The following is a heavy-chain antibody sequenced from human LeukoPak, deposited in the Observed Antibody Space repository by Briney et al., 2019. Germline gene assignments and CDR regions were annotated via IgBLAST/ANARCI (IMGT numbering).Heavy chain of an antibody. CDR3: ARVGGGLVYYFDY. CDR2: INLNNGGT. CDR1: GYTFTDYY. Sequence: ASVKVSCKASGYTFTDYYTHWVRQAPGQGLEWMGWINLNNGGTKYAQKFQGRVTMTSDTSMSTAYMELSRLRSDDTAVYYCARVGGGLVYYFDYWGQGTLVTVSS. D-gene: IGHD2-15*01. V-gene: IGHV1-2*02. J-gene: IGHJ4*02.